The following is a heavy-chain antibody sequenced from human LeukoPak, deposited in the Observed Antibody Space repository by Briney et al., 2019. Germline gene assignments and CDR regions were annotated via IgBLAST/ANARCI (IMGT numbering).Heavy chain of an antibody. V-gene: IGHV4-30-2*01. CDR3: ARVEWLRSGAFDY. D-gene: IGHD5-12*01. CDR2: IYHSGSA. J-gene: IGHJ4*02. Sequence: SETLSLTCTVSGGSISSGGYYWSWIRQPPGKGLEWIGYIYHSGSAYYNPSLKSRVTISVDRSKNQFSLKLSSVTAADTAVYYCARVEWLRSGAFDYWGQGTLVTVSS. CDR1: GGSISSGGYY.